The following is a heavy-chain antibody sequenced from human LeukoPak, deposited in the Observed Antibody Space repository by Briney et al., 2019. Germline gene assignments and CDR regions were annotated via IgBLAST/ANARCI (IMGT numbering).Heavy chain of an antibody. CDR3: AKVGATFVGMDV. D-gene: IGHD1-26*01. CDR2: ISGSGGST. Sequence: SGGSLRLSCAASGFTFSSYAMSWVRQAPGKGLEWVSAISGSGGSTYYADSVKGRFTISRDNSKNTLYPQMNSLRAEDTAVYYCAKVGATFVGMDVWGQGTTATVSS. J-gene: IGHJ6*02. V-gene: IGHV3-23*01. CDR1: GFTFSSYA.